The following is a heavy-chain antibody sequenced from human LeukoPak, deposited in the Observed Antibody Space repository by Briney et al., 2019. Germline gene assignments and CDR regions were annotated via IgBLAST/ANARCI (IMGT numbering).Heavy chain of an antibody. D-gene: IGHD6-6*01. CDR2: MYPGDSDT. J-gene: IGHJ4*02. CDR3: ARRYSSSSSWSDY. CDR1: GSRFTSYW. V-gene: IGHV5-51*01. Sequence: GASLKISCKGSGSRFTSYWIAWVRQMPGNGLEWMGIMYPGDSDTRYSPSFQGQVTISADKSISTAYLQWSSLKASDTAMYYCARRYSSSSSWSDYWGQGTLVTVSS.